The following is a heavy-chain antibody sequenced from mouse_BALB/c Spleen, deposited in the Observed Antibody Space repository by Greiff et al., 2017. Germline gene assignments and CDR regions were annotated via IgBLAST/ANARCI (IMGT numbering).Heavy chain of an antibody. D-gene: IGHD1-1*01. Sequence: VQLKESGPSLVKPSQTLSLTCSVTGDSITSGYWNWIRKFPGNKLEYMGYISYSGSTYYNPSLKSRISITRDTSKNQYYLQLNSVTTEDTATYYCARRRGYGSSYWYFDVWGAGTTVTVSS. V-gene: IGHV3-8*02. CDR3: ARRRGYGSSYWYFDV. J-gene: IGHJ1*01. CDR2: ISYSGST. CDR1: GDSITSGY.